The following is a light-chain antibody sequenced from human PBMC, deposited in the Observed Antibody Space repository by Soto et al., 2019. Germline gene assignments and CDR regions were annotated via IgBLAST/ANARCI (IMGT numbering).Light chain of an antibody. Sequence: IVLTQSPGTLSLSPGERSTLSCRASQSVSSNNLAWHQKRLGQAPSLLIYGATSRATGTPDRFSGSASGKDSTLTISSLQSEDFTVYYCQQYDYWPRTFGQGTKVDIK. CDR2: GAT. J-gene: IGKJ1*01. V-gene: IGKV3-20*01. CDR3: QQYDYWPRT. CDR1: QSVSSNN.